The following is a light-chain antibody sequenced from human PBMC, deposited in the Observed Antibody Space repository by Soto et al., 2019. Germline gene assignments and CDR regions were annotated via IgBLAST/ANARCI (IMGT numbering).Light chain of an antibody. J-gene: IGLJ3*02. Sequence: LTQPPSVSVSLGQTASISCSGTSSDVGDSNSVSWYQQHPGKAPKLMIYEVTKRPSGVPDRFSGSKSGNAASLTVSGLQAEDEADYYCSSYAGSNIWVFGGGTKLTVL. CDR2: EVT. CDR1: SSDVGDSNS. V-gene: IGLV2-8*01. CDR3: SSYAGSNIWV.